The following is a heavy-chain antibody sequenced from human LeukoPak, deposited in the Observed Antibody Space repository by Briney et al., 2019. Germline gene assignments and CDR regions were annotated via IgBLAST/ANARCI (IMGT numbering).Heavy chain of an antibody. J-gene: IGHJ4*02. CDR1: GYTFTSYG. CDR3: ARVNPYDYVWGSYRYLYYFDY. D-gene: IGHD3-16*02. Sequence: GASVKVSCKASGYTFTSYGISWVRQAPGQGLEWMGWISAYNGNTNYAQKFQGRVTMTRDTSISTAYMELSRLRSDDTAVYYCARVNPYDYVWGSYRYLYYFDYWGQGTLVTVSS. V-gene: IGHV1-18*01. CDR2: ISAYNGNT.